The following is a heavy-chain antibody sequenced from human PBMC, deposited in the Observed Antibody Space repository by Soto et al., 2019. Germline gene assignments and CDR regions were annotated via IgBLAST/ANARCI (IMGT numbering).Heavy chain of an antibody. CDR3: ARNNYYASGDYQLPGWFDP. Sequence: EVQLLESGGDLIQPGGSLRLSCVASGFTFAYYGMNWVRQAPGKGLEWVSGVSGNGEKTYYPDSVKGRFTISRDNSKNTLYLHLNSLRAEDTAVYYCARNNYYASGDYQLPGWFDPWGQGTRVTVSS. D-gene: IGHD3-10*01. V-gene: IGHV3-23*01. J-gene: IGHJ5*02. CDR1: GFTFAYYG. CDR2: VSGNGEKT.